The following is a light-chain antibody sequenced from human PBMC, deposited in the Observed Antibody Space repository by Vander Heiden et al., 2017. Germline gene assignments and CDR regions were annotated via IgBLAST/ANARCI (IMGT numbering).Light chain of an antibody. V-gene: IGKV2-30*02. CDR1: QSLALSNGITC. CDR3: MQATHWPWT. J-gene: IGKJ1*01. Sequence: DVVMTQPSLSLPVTLGQPASISCRSSQSLALSNGITCLIWFQQRPGQSPMRLIYKVSNRDSGVPDRFSGSGSGTDFTLKISRVEAEDVGVYYCMQATHWPWTFGQGTKVEIK. CDR2: KVS.